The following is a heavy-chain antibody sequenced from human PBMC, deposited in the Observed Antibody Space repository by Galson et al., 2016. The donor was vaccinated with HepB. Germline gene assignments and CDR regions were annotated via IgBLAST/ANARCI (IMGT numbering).Heavy chain of an antibody. Sequence: PALVKPTQTLTLTCTFSGFSLSTGGVGVGWIRQPPGKALEWLALIYWDDDKRYTPSLRKRLTITKGTSKNQVVLTMTKMDPVDTATYFCARRRTDGYRRYFDYWGQGTLVTASS. J-gene: IGHJ4*02. V-gene: IGHV2-5*02. CDR3: ARRRTDGYRRYFDY. CDR2: IYWDDDK. CDR1: GFSLSTGGVG. D-gene: IGHD5-24*01.